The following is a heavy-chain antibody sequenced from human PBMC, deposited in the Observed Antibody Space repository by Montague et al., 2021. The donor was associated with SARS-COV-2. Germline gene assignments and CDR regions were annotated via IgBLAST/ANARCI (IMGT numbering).Heavy chain of an antibody. V-gene: IGHV4-59*01. J-gene: IGHJ4*02. CDR1: GGSISSYY. D-gene: IGHD5-24*01. CDR2: TYYSGST. Sequence: SETLSLTCTVSGGSISSYYWSWVWLPPGKGLEWIGYTYYSGSTNYNPSLKSRVTISVDTSKTQYPLKLSSVTAADTAVYYCARVFPRWLQFDPYFDYWGQGTLVTVSS. CDR3: ARVFPRWLQFDPYFDY.